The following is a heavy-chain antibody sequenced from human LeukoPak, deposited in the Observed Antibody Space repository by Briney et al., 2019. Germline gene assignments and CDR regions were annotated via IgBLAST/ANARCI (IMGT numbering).Heavy chain of an antibody. CDR2: IIPIFGIA. V-gene: IGHV1-69*04. CDR3: AREGYGGNAYFYYYGMDV. D-gene: IGHD4-23*01. CDR1: GGTFSSYA. Sequence: ASVKVSCKASGGTFSSYAISWVRQAPGQGLEWMGRIIPIFGIANYAQKFQGGVTITADKSTSTAYMELSSLRSEDTAVYYCAREGYGGNAYFYYYGMDVWGQGTTVTVSS. J-gene: IGHJ6*02.